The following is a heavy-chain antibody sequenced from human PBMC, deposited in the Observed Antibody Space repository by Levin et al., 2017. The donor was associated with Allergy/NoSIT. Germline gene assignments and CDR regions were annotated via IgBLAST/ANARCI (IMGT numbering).Heavy chain of an antibody. D-gene: IGHD6-13*01. Sequence: GGSLRLSCAASGFTFDDYAMHWVRQAPGKGLEWVSGISWNSGSIGYADSVKGRFTISRDNAKNSLYLQMNSLRAEDTALYYCWVKRTNYYYDYGMDVWGQGTTVTVSS. CDR1: GFTFDDYA. CDR3: WVKRTNYYYDYGMDV. CDR2: ISWNSGSI. V-gene: IGHV3-9*01. J-gene: IGHJ6*02.